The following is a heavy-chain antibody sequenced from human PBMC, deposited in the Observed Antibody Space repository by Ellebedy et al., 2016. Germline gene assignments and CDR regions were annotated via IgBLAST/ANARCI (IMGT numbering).Heavy chain of an antibody. Sequence: SETLSLXCAVYGGSFSGYYWSWIRQPPGKGLEWIGEINHSGSTNYNPSLKSRVTISVDTSKNQFSLKLSSVTAADTAVYYCARSPQRWLQFTSRYYFDYWGQGTLVTVSS. J-gene: IGHJ4*02. D-gene: IGHD5-24*01. V-gene: IGHV4-34*01. CDR2: INHSGST. CDR3: ARSPQRWLQFTSRYYFDY. CDR1: GGSFSGYY.